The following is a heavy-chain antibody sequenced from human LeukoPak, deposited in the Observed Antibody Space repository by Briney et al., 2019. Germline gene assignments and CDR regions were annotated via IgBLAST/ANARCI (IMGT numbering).Heavy chain of an antibody. J-gene: IGHJ3*02. D-gene: IGHD3-22*01. Sequence: GGSLRLSCAASGFKFNSHAISLVRRAPGKGLELVAVISYDGSNKYYADSVKGRFTISRDNFKNTLYLQMNSMRAEDTAVYYCARLNLDYYDSSGYSSVGAFDIWGQGTMVTVSS. CDR2: ISYDGSNK. CDR3: ARLNLDYYDSSGYSSVGAFDI. CDR1: GFKFNSHA. V-gene: IGHV3-30*04.